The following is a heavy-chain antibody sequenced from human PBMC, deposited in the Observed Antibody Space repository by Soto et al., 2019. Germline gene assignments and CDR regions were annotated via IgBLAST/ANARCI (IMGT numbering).Heavy chain of an antibody. CDR3: ATWHLQEHAYDV. D-gene: IGHD4-4*01. J-gene: IGHJ3*01. Sequence: DVQLVESGGGLIQPGGSLRLSCAVSGLTVSGKKYVAWVRQAPGKGLEWVSGFYDLDGTYYADSLKGRFTTSGDSSRTIVDLQMNDLRPEDTAVYYCATWHLQEHAYDVWGQGTTVTVSS. CDR1: GLTVSGKKY. V-gene: IGHV3-53*01. CDR2: FYDLDGT.